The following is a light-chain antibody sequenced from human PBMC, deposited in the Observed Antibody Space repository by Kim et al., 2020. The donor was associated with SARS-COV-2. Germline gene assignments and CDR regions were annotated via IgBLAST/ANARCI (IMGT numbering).Light chain of an antibody. CDR1: QSVSSNY. CDR2: GAS. Sequence: SPGESATDSCRASQSVSSNYLAWYQQKPGQAPRLLIYGASSRATGIPDRFSGSGSETDFTLTISRLDPEDFAVYYCQQYGTSPLTFGGGTKVDIK. CDR3: QQYGTSPLT. V-gene: IGKV3-20*01. J-gene: IGKJ4*01.